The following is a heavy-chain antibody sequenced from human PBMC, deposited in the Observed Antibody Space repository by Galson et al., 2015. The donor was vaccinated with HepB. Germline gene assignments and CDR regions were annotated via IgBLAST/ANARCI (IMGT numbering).Heavy chain of an antibody. CDR2: ISSSGSYI. D-gene: IGHD3-3*01. Sequence: SLRLSCAASDFTFSTYSMNWVRQAPGRGLEWVSSISSSGSYIYYADSVKGRFTISRDNAKNSLYLQMNSLRAEDTAVYYCAREISDFWSGYYLEFGSWAQGTLVTVSS. V-gene: IGHV3-21*01. CDR3: AREISDFWSGYYLEFGS. J-gene: IGHJ4*02. CDR1: DFTFSTYS.